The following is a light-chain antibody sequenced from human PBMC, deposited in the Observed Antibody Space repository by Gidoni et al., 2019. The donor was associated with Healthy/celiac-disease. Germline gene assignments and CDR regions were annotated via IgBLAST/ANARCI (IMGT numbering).Light chain of an antibody. CDR2: GAS. CDR3: QQYGSSWT. CDR1: QSVSSSY. V-gene: IGKV3-20*01. J-gene: IGKJ1*01. Sequence: EIVLTQSPGTLSLPPGERATLSCRASQSVSSSYLAWYQQKPGQAPRLLIYGASSRATGIPDRFSGSGSGTDFTLTISRLEPEDFAVYYCQQYGSSWTFXQXTKVEIK.